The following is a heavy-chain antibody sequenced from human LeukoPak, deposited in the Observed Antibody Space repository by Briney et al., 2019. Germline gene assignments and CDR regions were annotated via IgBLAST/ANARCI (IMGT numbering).Heavy chain of an antibody. V-gene: IGHV1-69*13. D-gene: IGHD5-18*01. CDR1: GGTFSSYA. CDR3: ARASVDTAMGGSLYYFDY. Sequence: SVKVSCKASGGTFSSYAISWVRQAPGQGREWMGGIIPIFGKEHYAQKFQGRVTNTADESTSTDYMELSSLRSEDTAVYYCARASVDTAMGGSLYYFDYWGQGTLVTVSS. CDR2: IIPIFGKE. J-gene: IGHJ4*02.